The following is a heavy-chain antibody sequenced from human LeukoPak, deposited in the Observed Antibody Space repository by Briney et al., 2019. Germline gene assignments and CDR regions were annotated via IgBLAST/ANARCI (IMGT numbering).Heavy chain of an antibody. CDR1: GYTFTGYY. CDR2: INPNSGGT. V-gene: IGHV1-2*02. J-gene: IGHJ4*02. D-gene: IGHD5-12*01. Sequence: ASVKVSCKASGYTFTGYYMHWVRQAPGQGLEWMGWINPNSGGTNYAQKFQGRVTVTRDTSIGTVSMDLRLRSDDTAVYYCARGSRGGGYEAFDFWGQGTQVTVSS. CDR3: ARGSRGGGYEAFDF.